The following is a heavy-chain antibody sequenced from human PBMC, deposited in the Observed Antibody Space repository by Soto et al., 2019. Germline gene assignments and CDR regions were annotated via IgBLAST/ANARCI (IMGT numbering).Heavy chain of an antibody. CDR2: IWYDGSDK. CDR1: GFSFSSYG. V-gene: IGHV3-33*01. CDR3: ARDQGDC. Sequence: QVQLVESGGGVVQPGRSLRLSCAASGFSFSSYGMHWVRQAPGKGLEWLAVIWYDGSDKYYADSVKGRFTISRDNSKNTLYLQMNSLRAEDTAVYYCARDQGDCWGQGTLVTVSS. J-gene: IGHJ4*02.